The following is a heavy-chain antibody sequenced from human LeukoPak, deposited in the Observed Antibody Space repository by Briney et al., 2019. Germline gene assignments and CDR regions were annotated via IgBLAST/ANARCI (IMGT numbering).Heavy chain of an antibody. Sequence: GGSLRLSCAASGFPFTTYAMGWVRQAPGKGLEWVSAISGSDGGTHYADSVKGRITTSRDNSKNTLYLQMNSLRADDAAVYYCARLRNTMTTPRFDYWGQGTLVTVSS. CDR3: ARLRNTMTTPRFDY. CDR1: GFPFTTYA. V-gene: IGHV3-23*01. CDR2: ISGSDGGT. D-gene: IGHD4-17*01. J-gene: IGHJ4*02.